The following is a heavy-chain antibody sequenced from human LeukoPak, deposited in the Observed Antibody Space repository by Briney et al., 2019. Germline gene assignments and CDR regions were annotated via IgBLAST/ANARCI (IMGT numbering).Heavy chain of an antibody. Sequence: GGSLRLSCEASGFIFSSYAKNWVRQAPGKGLEWISYISFRSGTVYYADSVQGRFTVSRDNAKNSLYLEMNSLRAEDTAVYYCTREGEKYSVSSWFDPWGQGTLVTVSS. CDR3: TREGEKYSVSSWFDP. CDR1: GFIFSSYA. J-gene: IGHJ5*02. V-gene: IGHV3-48*04. D-gene: IGHD6-6*01. CDR2: ISFRSGTV.